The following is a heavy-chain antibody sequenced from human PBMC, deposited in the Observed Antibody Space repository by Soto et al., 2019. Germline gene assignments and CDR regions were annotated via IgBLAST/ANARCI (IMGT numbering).Heavy chain of an antibody. CDR2: ISSSSSYI. V-gene: IGHV3-21*01. CDR3: AGTGREGIVGATTSAFDI. CDR1: GFTFSSYS. D-gene: IGHD1-26*01. Sequence: EVQLVESGGGLVKPGGSLRLSCAASGFTFSSYSMNWVRQAPGKGLEWVSSISSSSSYIYYADSVKGRFTISRDNAKNSLYLQMNSLRAEDTAVYYCAGTGREGIVGATTSAFDIWGQGTMVTVSS. J-gene: IGHJ3*02.